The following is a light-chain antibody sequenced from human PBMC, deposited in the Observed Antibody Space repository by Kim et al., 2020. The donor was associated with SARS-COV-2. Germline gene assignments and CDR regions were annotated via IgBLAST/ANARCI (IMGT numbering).Light chain of an antibody. CDR3: QQYNNYPFT. CDR2: DAS. J-gene: IGKJ2*01. Sequence: SASVGDRVTSTCRASESISSWLAWYQQIPGRAPKLLIYDASSLQSGVPSRISGSGSETDFTLTISSLQPDDFATYFCQQYNNYPFTFGQGTKLEI. V-gene: IGKV1-5*01. CDR1: ESISSW.